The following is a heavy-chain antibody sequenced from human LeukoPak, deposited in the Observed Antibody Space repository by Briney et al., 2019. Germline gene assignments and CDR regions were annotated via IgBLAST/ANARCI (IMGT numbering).Heavy chain of an antibody. D-gene: IGHD3/OR15-3a*01. V-gene: IGHV3-30*02. CDR2: IRYDGSNK. CDR1: GFTFSSYG. J-gene: IGHJ4*02. Sequence: GGSLRLSCAASGFTFSSYGMHWVRQAPGKGLEWVAFIRYDGSNKYYADSVKGRFTISRDNSKNTLYLQMSSLRLEDTAVYFCARTGLGLYSFDYWGQGALVTVSS. CDR3: ARTGLGLYSFDY.